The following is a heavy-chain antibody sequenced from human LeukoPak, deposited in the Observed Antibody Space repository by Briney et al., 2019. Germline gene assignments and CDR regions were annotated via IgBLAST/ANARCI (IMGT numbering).Heavy chain of an antibody. V-gene: IGHV3-23*01. CDR3: AKDGNWARFED. CDR2: ITSRSTT. J-gene: IGHJ4*02. Sequence: GGTLRLSCAASGFIFSHYGMNWVRQAPGKGLEWVSGITSRSTTYYADSVKGRFTISRGNSKNMVWLQINSPTAEDTATYYCAKDGNWARFEDWGQGTLVTVSS. D-gene: IGHD7-27*01. CDR1: GFIFSHYG.